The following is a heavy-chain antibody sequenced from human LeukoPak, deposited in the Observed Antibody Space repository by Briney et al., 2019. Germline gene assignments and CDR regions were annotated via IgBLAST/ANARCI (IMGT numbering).Heavy chain of an antibody. Sequence: SETLSLTCTVSGGSISSYYWSWIRQPPGKGLEWIGYIYYSGSTNYNPSLKSRVTISVDTSKNQFSLKLSSVTAADTAVYYCARGQAAGNYWGRGTLVTVSS. J-gene: IGHJ4*02. CDR2: IYYSGST. CDR1: GGSISSYY. CDR3: ARGQAAGNY. D-gene: IGHD6-13*01. V-gene: IGHV4-59*01.